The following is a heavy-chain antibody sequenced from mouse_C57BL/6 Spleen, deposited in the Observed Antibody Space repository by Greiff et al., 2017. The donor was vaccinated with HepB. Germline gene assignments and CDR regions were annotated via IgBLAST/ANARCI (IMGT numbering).Heavy chain of an antibody. CDR2: INPSTGGT. V-gene: IGHV1-42*01. Sequence: VHVKQSGPELVKPGASVKISCKASGYSFTGYYMNWVKQSPEKSLEWIGEINPSTGGTTYNQKFKAKATLTVDKSSSTAYMQLKSLTSEDSAVYYCARSFYWYFDVWGTGTTVTVSS. CDR3: ARSFYWYFDV. J-gene: IGHJ1*03. CDR1: GYSFTGYY.